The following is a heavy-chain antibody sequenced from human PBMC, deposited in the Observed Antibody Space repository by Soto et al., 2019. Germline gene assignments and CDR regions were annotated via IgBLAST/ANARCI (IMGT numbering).Heavy chain of an antibody. CDR1: GFTFSSYS. D-gene: IGHD5-18*01. CDR3: ARDWDTAMVMSYYYYGMDV. J-gene: IGHJ6*02. Sequence: GGSLRLSCAASGFTFSSYSMNWVRQAPGKGLEWVSSISSSSSYIYYADSVKGRFTISRDNAKNSLYLQMNSLRAEDTAVYYCARDWDTAMVMSYYYYGMDVWGQGTTVTVSS. V-gene: IGHV3-21*01. CDR2: ISSSSSYI.